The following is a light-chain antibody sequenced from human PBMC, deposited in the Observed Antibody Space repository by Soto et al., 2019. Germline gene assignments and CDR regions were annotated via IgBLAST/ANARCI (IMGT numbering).Light chain of an antibody. CDR1: SSDVGNYNY. CDR3: GSYTTSSTLYV. Sequence: QSALTQPASVSGSPGQSITISCTGTSSDVGNYNYVSWYQQHPGKAPQLMIFQVSNRASGVSNRFSGSKSGDTASLTISGLQAEDEADYYCGSYTTSSTLYVFGTGTKVTVL. J-gene: IGLJ1*01. V-gene: IGLV2-14*01. CDR2: QVS.